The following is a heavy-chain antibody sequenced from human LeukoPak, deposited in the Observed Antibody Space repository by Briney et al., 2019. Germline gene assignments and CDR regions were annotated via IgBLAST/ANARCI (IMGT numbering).Heavy chain of an antibody. CDR3: ARVPTTVVTLAPDY. CDR1: GFTFSSYA. D-gene: IGHD4-23*01. J-gene: IGHJ4*02. Sequence: GRSLRLSCAASGFTFSSYAMHWVRQAPGKGLEWVAVISYHGSDKYYADSVKGRFTISRDNSKNTLYLQMNSLRAEDTAVFYCARVPTTVVTLAPDYWGQGTLVTASS. CDR2: ISYHGSDK. V-gene: IGHV3-30-3*01.